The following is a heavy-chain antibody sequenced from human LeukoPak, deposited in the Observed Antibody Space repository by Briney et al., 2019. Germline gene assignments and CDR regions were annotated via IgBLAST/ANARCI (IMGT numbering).Heavy chain of an antibody. CDR1: GGSISNTNW. CDR2: VNLQGST. CDR3: ARARSGDGFNLDY. V-gene: IGHV4-4*02. D-gene: IGHD5-24*01. Sequence: SGTLSLTCGVSGGSISNTNWWTWVRQPPGKGLEWIGEVNLQGSTNYNPSLKSRVAISVDKSENHISLKLTSVTAEDTAVYFCARARSGDGFNLDYWGQGTLVTVSS. J-gene: IGHJ4*02.